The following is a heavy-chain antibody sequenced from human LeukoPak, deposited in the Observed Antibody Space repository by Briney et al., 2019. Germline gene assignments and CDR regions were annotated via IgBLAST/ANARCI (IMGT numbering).Heavy chain of an antibody. CDR3: ARGRSYSSGWYD. J-gene: IGHJ4*02. V-gene: IGHV3-72*01. Sequence: GGSLRLSCAASGFTFSDHYMDWVRQAPGKGLEWVGRTRNKANSYTTEYAASVKGRFTISRDDSKNSLCLQMNSLKTEDTAVYYCARGRSYSSGWYDWGQGTLVTVSS. CDR2: TRNKANSYTT. CDR1: GFTFSDHY. D-gene: IGHD6-19*01.